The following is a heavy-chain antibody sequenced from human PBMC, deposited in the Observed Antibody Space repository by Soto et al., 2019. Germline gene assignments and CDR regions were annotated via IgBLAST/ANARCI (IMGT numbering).Heavy chain of an antibody. Sequence: QVQLQESGPGLVKPSGTLSLTCTVSGASISSGNWCSWGRQPPGKGLEWIGEVYHSGSTMYNPSPKSRVTMSGDKSKNQLTLNLSSVTAADTAVYFCASSNNWNSFDPWGQGTLVTVSS. CDR1: GASISSGNW. CDR2: VYHSGST. V-gene: IGHV4-4*02. D-gene: IGHD1-20*01. CDR3: ASSNNWNSFDP. J-gene: IGHJ5*02.